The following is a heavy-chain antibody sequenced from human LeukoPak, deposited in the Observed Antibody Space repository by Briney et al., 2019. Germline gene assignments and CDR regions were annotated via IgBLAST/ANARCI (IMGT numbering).Heavy chain of an antibody. CDR2: ISSSGIHM. V-gene: IGHV3-21*04. CDR3: VRSITMFQY. CDR1: GFTFSSYW. D-gene: IGHD3-10*02. J-gene: IGHJ1*01. Sequence: GGSLRLSCAASGFTFSSYWMNWVRQAPGRGLEWVSGISSSGIHMYYADSVKGRFTISRDNAKNSLYLQMNSLRAEDTALYYCVRSITMFQYWGQGTLVTVSS.